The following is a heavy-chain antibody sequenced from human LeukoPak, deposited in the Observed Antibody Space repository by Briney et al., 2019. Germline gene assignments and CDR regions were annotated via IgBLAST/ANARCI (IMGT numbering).Heavy chain of an antibody. J-gene: IGHJ4*02. CDR2: IKQDGTVK. D-gene: IGHD3-3*01. CDR1: GFNFNNHW. CDR3: VRAFDRFGMVIMSYDL. V-gene: IGHV3-7*01. Sequence: GGSLRLSCTASGFNFNNHWMSWVRQAPGKELEWVANIKQDGTVKNYLGSVTGRFTISRDNARNSLFLQMGSLRADDTALYYCVRAFDRFGMVIMSYDLWGRGTLVTVSS.